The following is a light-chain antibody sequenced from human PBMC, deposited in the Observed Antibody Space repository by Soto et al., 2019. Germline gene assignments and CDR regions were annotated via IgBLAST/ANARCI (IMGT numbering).Light chain of an antibody. CDR3: QQLNSYPRT. V-gene: IGKV1-9*01. J-gene: IGKJ2*01. CDR1: QGISSY. CDR2: AAS. Sequence: IQLTQSPSSLSASVGDRVTITCRASQGISSYLAWYQQTPGKAPKLLIYAASTLQSAVPSRFSGNGSGTDFTLTISSLQPEDFATYYCQQLNSYPRTFGRGTKLEIK.